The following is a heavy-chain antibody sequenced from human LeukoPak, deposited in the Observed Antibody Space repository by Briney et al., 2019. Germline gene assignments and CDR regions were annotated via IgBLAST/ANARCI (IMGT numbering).Heavy chain of an antibody. CDR1: GFTFSSYA. CDR2: ISGSGGST. Sequence: GGSLRLSCAASGFTFSSYAMSWVRQAPGKGLEWVSAISGSGGSTYYADSVKGRFTISRDNSKNTLYLQMNSLRAEDTAVYYCAKGMVRGEYYYYYYGMDVWGKGTTVTVSS. CDR3: AKGMVRGEYYYYYYGMDV. D-gene: IGHD3-10*01. V-gene: IGHV3-23*01. J-gene: IGHJ6*04.